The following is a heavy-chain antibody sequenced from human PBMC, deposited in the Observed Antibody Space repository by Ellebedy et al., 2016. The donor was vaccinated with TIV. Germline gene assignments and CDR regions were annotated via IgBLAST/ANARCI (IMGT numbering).Heavy chain of an antibody. Sequence: GESLKISCAASGFTFSSYGMHWVRQAPGKGLEWVAVISYDGSNKYYADSVKGRFIISGDNSKNTLYLQMNSLRVEDTAVYYCARDSRAEFVSFTFHYWGQGTLVTVSS. CDR1: GFTFSSYG. CDR3: ARDSRAEFVSFTFHY. CDR2: ISYDGSNK. J-gene: IGHJ4*02. D-gene: IGHD5/OR15-5a*01. V-gene: IGHV3-30*03.